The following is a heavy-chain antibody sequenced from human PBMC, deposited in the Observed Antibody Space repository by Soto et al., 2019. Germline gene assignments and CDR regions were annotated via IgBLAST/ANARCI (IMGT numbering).Heavy chain of an antibody. Sequence: GGSLRLSCAASGFTFSSYSMNWVRQAPGKGLEWVSSISSSSSYIYYADSVKGRFTISRDNAKNSLYLQMNSLRAEDTAVYYCAREIRFLEWAGYYYYMDVWGKGTTVTVSS. CDR3: AREIRFLEWAGYYYYMDV. J-gene: IGHJ6*03. CDR1: GFTFSSYS. D-gene: IGHD3-3*01. CDR2: ISSSSSYI. V-gene: IGHV3-21*01.